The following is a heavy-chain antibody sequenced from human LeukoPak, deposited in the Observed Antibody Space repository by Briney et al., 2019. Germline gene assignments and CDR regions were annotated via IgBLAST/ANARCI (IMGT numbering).Heavy chain of an antibody. Sequence: PGGSLKFSWLASGLSWSSYVMSWFRQAPGMGLEWVSTISGSGGSTFHADSVKGRFTISRDTSKNMLYLQMNNLRAEDTAVYYCAGRGPMITFGGVIAYFQYWGQGTLVTVSP. D-gene: IGHD3-16*02. J-gene: IGHJ4*02. CDR3: AGRGPMITFGGVIAYFQY. CDR2: ISGSGGST. V-gene: IGHV3-23*01. CDR1: GLSWSSYV.